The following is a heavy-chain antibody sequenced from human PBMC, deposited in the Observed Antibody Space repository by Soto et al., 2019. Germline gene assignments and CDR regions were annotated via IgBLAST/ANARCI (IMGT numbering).Heavy chain of an antibody. CDR3: ARGRSYSYQNFCVL. V-gene: IGHV4-31*03. Sequence: QVQLQESGPGLVKPSQTLSLTCTVPGGSINGGGSYWTWIRQHPGKGLEWFGNIYNSGTTYYTPSLEGRISIALDTSKNQFSLKLTSVTAADSAVSYCARGRSYSYQNFCVLWGQGIRVTVSS. D-gene: IGHD5-18*01. J-gene: IGHJ4*02. CDR2: IYNSGTT. CDR1: GGSINGGGSY.